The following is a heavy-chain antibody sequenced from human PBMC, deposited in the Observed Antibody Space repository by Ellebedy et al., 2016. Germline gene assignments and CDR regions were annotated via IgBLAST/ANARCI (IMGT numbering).Heavy chain of an antibody. CDR3: ASIVGARPPGT. CDR2: IYYSGST. CDR1: GGSISSYY. Sequence: GSLRLSXTVSGGSISSYYWSWIRQPPGKGLEWIGHIYYSGSTNYNPSLKSRVTISLDTSKNQFSLNLSSVTAADTAVYYCASIVGARPPGTWGQGTLVTVSS. J-gene: IGHJ4*02. V-gene: IGHV4-59*01. D-gene: IGHD1-26*01.